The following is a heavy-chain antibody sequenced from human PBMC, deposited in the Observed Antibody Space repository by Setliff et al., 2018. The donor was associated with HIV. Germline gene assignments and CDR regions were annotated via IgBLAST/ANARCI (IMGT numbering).Heavy chain of an antibody. Sequence: PSETLSLTCGVYGESLSGYSWNWIRQPPGRGLEWIGEINPGGSTNYNPSLKSRVTISIDTSKKQFSLRLSSVTTADTAIYFCARGNWGSIGRFDYWGQGILVTVSS. D-gene: IGHD3-16*01. CDR3: ARGNWGSIGRFDY. CDR1: GESLSGYS. J-gene: IGHJ4*02. V-gene: IGHV4-34*01. CDR2: INPGGST.